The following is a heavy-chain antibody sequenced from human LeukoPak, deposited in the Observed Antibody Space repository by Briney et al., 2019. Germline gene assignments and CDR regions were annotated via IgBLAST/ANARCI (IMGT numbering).Heavy chain of an antibody. CDR2: IRYDGSNK. D-gene: IGHD1-20*01. J-gene: IGHJ5*02. V-gene: IGHV3-30*02. CDR1: GFTFSSYG. Sequence: GGSLRLSCAASGFTFSSYGMHWVRQAPGKGLEWVAFIRYDGSNKYYADSVKGRFTISRDNAKNSLYLQMNSLRVEDTAIYYCAGGDSNWNGFDPWGQGTLVTVSS. CDR3: AGGDSNWNGFDP.